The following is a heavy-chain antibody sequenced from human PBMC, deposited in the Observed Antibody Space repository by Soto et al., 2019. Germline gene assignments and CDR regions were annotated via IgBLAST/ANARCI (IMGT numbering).Heavy chain of an antibody. J-gene: IGHJ4*02. CDR3: AADRKIVGTIGAFDF. CDR1: ENTLTELT. D-gene: IGHD1-26*01. Sequence: ASVKVSCKVPENTLTELTIDWLRQAPGKGIEWMGHSXPEXXEXVXXXKXXGRVSMTEDPSTDTAYMELTSLRFEDTAVYFCAADRKIVGTIGAFDFWGQGTLVTVSS. V-gene: IGHV1-24*01. CDR2: SXPEXXEX.